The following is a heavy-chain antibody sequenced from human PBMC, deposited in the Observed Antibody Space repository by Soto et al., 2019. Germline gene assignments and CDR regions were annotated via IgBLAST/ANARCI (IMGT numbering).Heavy chain of an antibody. D-gene: IGHD3-10*01. CDR3: ARSRSGAVADSFDF. Sequence: PGGSLRLSCAASGFTFSRYAIHWVRQAPGKGPEWVAVISRDGTNKYYVDSVKGRFTISRDNSRNTLYLQMNSLRHEDAAVYYCARSRSGAVADSFDFWGPGTLVTVSS. V-gene: IGHV3-30*04. J-gene: IGHJ4*02. CDR2: ISRDGTNK. CDR1: GFTFSRYA.